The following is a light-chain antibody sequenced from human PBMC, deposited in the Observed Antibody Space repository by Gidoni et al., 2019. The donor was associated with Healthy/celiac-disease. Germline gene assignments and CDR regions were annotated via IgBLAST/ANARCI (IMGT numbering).Light chain of an antibody. J-gene: IGKJ5*01. CDR2: AAS. CDR3: QKYNSALIT. CDR1: QGISNY. V-gene: IGKV1-27*01. Sequence: DTQMTQSPSSLSASVGDRVTITCRASQGISNYLAWYQQKPGKVPKLLIYAASTLQSGGPSRFSGSGSGTDFTLTISSLQPEDVATYYCQKYNSALITFGQGTRLEIK.